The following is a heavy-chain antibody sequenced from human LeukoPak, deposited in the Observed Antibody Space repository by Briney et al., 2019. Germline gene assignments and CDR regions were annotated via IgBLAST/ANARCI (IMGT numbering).Heavy chain of an antibody. CDR1: GGSISSYY. V-gene: IGHV4-59*08. CDR3: ARHSITMVRGVISDWFDP. Sequence: PSETLSLTCTVSGGSISSYYWSWIRQPPGKGLEWIGYIYYSGSTNYNPCLKSRVTISVDTSKNQFSLKLSSVTAADTAVYYCARHSITMVRGVISDWFDPWGQGTLVTVSS. J-gene: IGHJ5*02. CDR2: IYYSGST. D-gene: IGHD3-10*01.